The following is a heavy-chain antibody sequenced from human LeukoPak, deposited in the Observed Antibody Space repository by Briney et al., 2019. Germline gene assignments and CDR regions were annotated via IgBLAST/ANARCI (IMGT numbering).Heavy chain of an antibody. Sequence: GGSLRLSCAASGFSFRDYELTWVRQVPGKGLEWISYVNQRGRTTSYADSVKGRFTISRDNAKNILYLQMSSLRVEDTAMYHCAREGSPLWLGETPVQWWFDPWGQGTLVTVSS. D-gene: IGHD3-10*01. CDR2: VNQRGRTT. J-gene: IGHJ5*02. CDR3: AREGSPLWLGETPVQWWFDP. V-gene: IGHV3-48*03. CDR1: GFSFRDYE.